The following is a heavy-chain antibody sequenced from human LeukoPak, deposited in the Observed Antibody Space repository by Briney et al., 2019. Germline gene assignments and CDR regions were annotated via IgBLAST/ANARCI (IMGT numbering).Heavy chain of an antibody. Sequence: GGSLQISSHASGYSFTTYWIAWVRRLPGKGLEWMGRVYPGDSDITYSPSFQGQVTISADRSINTAYLQWSSLKASDSAMYYCARQRDYGDDIYSRFFDSWGQGSLVTVSS. D-gene: IGHD4-17*01. CDR1: GYSFTTYW. V-gene: IGHV5-51*01. J-gene: IGHJ4*02. CDR2: VYPGDSDI. CDR3: ARQRDYGDDIYSRFFDS.